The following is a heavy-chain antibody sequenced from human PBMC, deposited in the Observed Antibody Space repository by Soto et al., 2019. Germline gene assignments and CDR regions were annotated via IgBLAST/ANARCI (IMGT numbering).Heavy chain of an antibody. Sequence: QVQLVQSGAEVKKPGASVKVSCKASGYTFTGYYMHWVRQAPGQGLEWMGWINPNSGGTNYAQKFQGRVTMTRDTSISTAYMEVSRLRSDDTAVYYCARDIETDYDFWSGYYRRETYYYGMDVWGQGTTVTVSS. CDR3: ARDIETDYDFWSGYYRRETYYYGMDV. J-gene: IGHJ6*02. CDR2: INPNSGGT. V-gene: IGHV1-2*02. CDR1: GYTFTGYY. D-gene: IGHD3-3*01.